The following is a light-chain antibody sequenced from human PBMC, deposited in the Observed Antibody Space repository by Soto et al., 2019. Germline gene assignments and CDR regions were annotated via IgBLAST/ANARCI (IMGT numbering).Light chain of an antibody. CDR2: RSD. Sequence: QSVLTQSPSASGTPGQRVTIACSGSNSNIGSNNVNWYRQVPGTAPKLLIFRSDQRPSGVPDRFSGSRSGTSAALVINGLQSGDEAHYYCAAWDDSRYGVVFGGGTKLTVL. V-gene: IGLV1-44*01. J-gene: IGLJ2*01. CDR3: AAWDDSRYGVV. CDR1: NSNIGSNN.